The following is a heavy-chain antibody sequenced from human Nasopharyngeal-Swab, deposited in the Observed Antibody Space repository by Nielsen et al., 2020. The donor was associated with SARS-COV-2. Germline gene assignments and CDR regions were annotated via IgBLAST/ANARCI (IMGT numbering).Heavy chain of an antibody. CDR2: ITPSGGAT. CDR3: AREKYYYDISGYYDAFDI. D-gene: IGHD3-22*01. Sequence: ASVKVSCKASGFTFSHYFMHWVRQAPGQGLEWMGVITPSGGATNYARKFRGRVTMTRDPSTSTVYLDLSSLKSEDTAVYYCAREKYYYDISGYYDAFDIWGQGTMVTVSS. J-gene: IGHJ3*02. V-gene: IGHV1-46*01. CDR1: GFTFSHYF.